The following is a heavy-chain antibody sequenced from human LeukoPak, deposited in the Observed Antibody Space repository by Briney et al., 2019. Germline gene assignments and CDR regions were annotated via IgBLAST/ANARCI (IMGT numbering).Heavy chain of an antibody. V-gene: IGHV1-58*01. D-gene: IGHD2-2*01. CDR3: AASGPAAGDTYYYYYMDV. Sequence: SVKVSCKASGFTFTSSAVQWVRQARGQRLEWIGWIVVGSGNTNYAQKFQERVTITRDMSTSTAYMELSSLRSEDTAVYYCAASGPAAGDTYYYYYMDVWGKGTTVTVSS. J-gene: IGHJ6*03. CDR1: GFTFTSSA. CDR2: IVVGSGNT.